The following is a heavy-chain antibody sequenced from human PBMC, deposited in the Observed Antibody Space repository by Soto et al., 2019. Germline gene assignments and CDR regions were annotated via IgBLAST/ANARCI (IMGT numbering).Heavy chain of an antibody. CDR3: ARSMAPGVVVTSEFAP. D-gene: IGHD2-21*02. V-gene: IGHV1-69*12. CDR1: GGTFSSYA. Sequence: QVQLVQSGAEVKKPGSSVKVSCKASGGTFSSYAISWVRQAPGQGLEWMGGIIPIFGTANYAQKFQGRVTITADESTSTANMELSSLRSEDTAVYYCARSMAPGVVVTSEFAPWGQGTLVTVSS. CDR2: IIPIFGTA. J-gene: IGHJ5*02.